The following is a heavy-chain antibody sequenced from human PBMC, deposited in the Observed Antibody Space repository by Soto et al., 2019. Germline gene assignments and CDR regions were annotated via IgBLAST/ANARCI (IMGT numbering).Heavy chain of an antibody. Sequence: GGSLRLSCSASGVTFSIYAMHWVRQATGKGLEYVSSISINGGSTHYADSVKGRFTISRDNSKNTQYLQMSSLRADDTALYYCVKGEYYYDSSGYYPFDYWGQGTLVTVSS. V-gene: IGHV3-64D*06. D-gene: IGHD3-22*01. CDR3: VKGEYYYDSSGYYPFDY. CDR2: ISINGGST. CDR1: GVTFSIYA. J-gene: IGHJ4*02.